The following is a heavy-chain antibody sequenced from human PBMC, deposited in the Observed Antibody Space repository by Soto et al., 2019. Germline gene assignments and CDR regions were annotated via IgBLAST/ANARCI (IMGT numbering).Heavy chain of an antibody. CDR1: GFTFSSYG. CDR3: WTYYYDSSGSDVFDY. J-gene: IGHJ4*02. D-gene: IGHD3-22*01. V-gene: IGHV3-33*01. CDR2: IWYDGSNK. Sequence: GSLRLSCAASGFTFSSYGMHWVRQAPGKGLEWVAVIWYDGSNKYYADSVKGRFTISRDNSKNTLYLQMNSLRAEDTAVYYCWTYYYDSSGSDVFDYWGQGTLVTVSS.